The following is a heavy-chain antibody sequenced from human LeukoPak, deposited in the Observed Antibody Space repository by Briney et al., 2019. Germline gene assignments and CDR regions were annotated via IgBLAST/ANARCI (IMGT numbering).Heavy chain of an antibody. CDR2: INPSGGST. V-gene: IGHV1-46*01. Sequence: ASVKVSCKASGYTFTSYYMHWVRQAPGQGLEWMGIINPSGGSTSYAQKFQGRVTMTRDTSTSTVYMELSSLRSEDTAVYYCARDGERWLQLYYFDYWGQRTLVTVSS. J-gene: IGHJ4*02. D-gene: IGHD5-24*01. CDR3: ARDGERWLQLYYFDY. CDR1: GYTFTSYY.